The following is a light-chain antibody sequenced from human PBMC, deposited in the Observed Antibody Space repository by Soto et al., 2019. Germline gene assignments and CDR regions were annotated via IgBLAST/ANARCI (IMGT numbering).Light chain of an antibody. CDR2: GAS. CDR1: QSVSSN. CDR3: QQYKNWPPIT. Sequence: TLSPVTLSLSPWERATLSCRASQSVSSNLAWYQQKPGQAPRLLIYGASTRATGIPARFSGSGSGTEFTLTISSLQSEDFAVYYCQQYKNWPPITFGQGTRLDIK. V-gene: IGKV3-15*01. J-gene: IGKJ5*01.